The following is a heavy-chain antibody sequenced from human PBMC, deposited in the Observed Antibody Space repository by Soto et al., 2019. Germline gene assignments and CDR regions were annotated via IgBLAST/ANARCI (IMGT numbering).Heavy chain of an antibody. CDR1: GGCISSSSYY. CDR3: ARLLYDSRGYYYFDY. Sequence: SETLSLTCTVSGGCISSSSYYWGWIRQPPGKGPEWIGSVYYTGSTYDNPSLKSRITLSVDRSKNQFSLKLSSVTAADTAVYYCARLLYDSRGYYYFDYWGRGTLVTVSS. D-gene: IGHD3-22*01. J-gene: IGHJ4*02. CDR2: VYYTGST. V-gene: IGHV4-39*01.